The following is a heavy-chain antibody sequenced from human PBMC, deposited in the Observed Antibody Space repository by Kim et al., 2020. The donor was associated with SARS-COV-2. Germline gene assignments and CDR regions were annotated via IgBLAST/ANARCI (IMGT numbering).Heavy chain of an antibody. CDR3: ARHPGADYYDSSGYYSWTL. Sequence: SETLSLTCTVSGGSISSSSYYWGWIRQPPGKGLEWIGSIYYSGSTYYNPSLKSRVTISVDTSKNQFSLKLSSVTAADTAVYYCARHPGADYYDSSGYYSWTLWGQGTLVTVSS. V-gene: IGHV4-39*01. J-gene: IGHJ4*02. D-gene: IGHD3-22*01. CDR2: IYYSGST. CDR1: GGSISSSSYY.